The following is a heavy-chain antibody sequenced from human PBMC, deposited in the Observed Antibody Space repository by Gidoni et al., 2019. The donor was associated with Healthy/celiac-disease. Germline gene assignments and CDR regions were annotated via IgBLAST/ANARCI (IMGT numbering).Heavy chain of an antibody. Sequence: QVQLVESGGGVVQPGRSLRLSCAASGFTFSSYGMHWVRQAPGKGLGWVAVISYDGSNKYYADSVKGRFTISRDNSKNTLYLQMNSLRAEDTAVYYCAKEDGDGWFDPWGQGTLVTVSS. CDR2: ISYDGSNK. D-gene: IGHD4-17*01. CDR1: GFTFSSYG. CDR3: AKEDGDGWFDP. V-gene: IGHV3-30*18. J-gene: IGHJ5*02.